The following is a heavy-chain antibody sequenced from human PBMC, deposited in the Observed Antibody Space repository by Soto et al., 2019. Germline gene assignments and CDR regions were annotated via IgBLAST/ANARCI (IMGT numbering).Heavy chain of an antibody. J-gene: IGHJ6*02. V-gene: IGHV3-21*01. Sequence: LRLSCAVSGFPSDSYSMSWVRQAPGQGLEWLASLSSGSFYIFHADSIRGRFTISRDDAKNLLFLQMNSLTIEDTATYYCAREANTIYAPHGLDVWGQGTAVTVSS. CDR2: LSSGSFYI. D-gene: IGHD3-3*01. CDR3: AREANTIYAPHGLDV. CDR1: GFPSDSYS.